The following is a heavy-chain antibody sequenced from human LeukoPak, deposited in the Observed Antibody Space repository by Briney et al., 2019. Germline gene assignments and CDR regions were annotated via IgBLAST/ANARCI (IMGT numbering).Heavy chain of an antibody. CDR3: AKVWQQLVDYMDV. Sequence: GGSLRLSCAASGFTFDSYAMTWVRQAPGKGLEWVSTLSGSGSTTYYADSVKGRFTIYRDNSKNTLYLQMNSLRAEDTAVYYCAKVWQQLVDYMDVWGKGTTVTVSS. J-gene: IGHJ6*03. CDR1: GFTFDSYA. CDR2: LSGSGSTT. V-gene: IGHV3-23*01. D-gene: IGHD6-13*01.